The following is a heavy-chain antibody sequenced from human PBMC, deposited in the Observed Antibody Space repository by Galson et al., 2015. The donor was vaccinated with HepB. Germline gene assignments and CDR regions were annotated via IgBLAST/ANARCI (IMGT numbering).Heavy chain of an antibody. CDR2: INENAKNT. Sequence: SLRLSCAASGFTFSSYGMTWVRQAPGKGLRWVSTINENAKNTHYADSVKGRFTISRDNSKNTLYLQLNNLRADDTAIYYCSRDVPTMFDFWGQGTLLVVSS. D-gene: IGHD3-3*01. V-gene: IGHV3-23*01. CDR1: GFTFSSYG. CDR3: SRDVPTMFDF. J-gene: IGHJ4*02.